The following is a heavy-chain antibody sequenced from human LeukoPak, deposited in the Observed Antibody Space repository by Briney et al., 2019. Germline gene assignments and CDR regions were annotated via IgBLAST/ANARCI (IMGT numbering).Heavy chain of an antibody. J-gene: IGHJ4*02. CDR3: ARLHKPYYYGSGPVDY. CDR1: GGSMSTYY. D-gene: IGHD3-10*01. Sequence: SETLSLICTVSGGSMSTYYWSWIRQPAGKGLEWIGRIFTSGTTNYNPSLKSRVTISVDTSKNQFSLKLSSVTAADTAVYYCARLHKPYYYGSGPVDYWGQGTLVTVSS. CDR2: IFTSGTT. V-gene: IGHV4-4*07.